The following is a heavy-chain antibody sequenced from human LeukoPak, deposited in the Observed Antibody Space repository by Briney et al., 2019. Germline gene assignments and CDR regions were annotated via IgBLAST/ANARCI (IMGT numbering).Heavy chain of an antibody. J-gene: IGHJ6*02. CDR3: AKDHGV. CDR2: VYSGGST. Sequence: GGSLRLSCAASGFNVITNYMNWVRQAPGKGLDWVSVVYSGGSTFYADSVKGRFTISRDSSKNTLYLQMNSLRAEDTAVYYCAKDHGVWGQGTTVTVSS. CDR1: GFNVITNY. V-gene: IGHV3-53*01.